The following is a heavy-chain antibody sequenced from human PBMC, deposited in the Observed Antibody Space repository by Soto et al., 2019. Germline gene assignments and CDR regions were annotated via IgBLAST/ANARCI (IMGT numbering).Heavy chain of an antibody. CDR1: GYTFTSYY. J-gene: IGHJ4*02. CDR3: AAFREVTTLGLHFDY. CDR2: INPSGGST. Sequence: ASVKVSCKASGYTFTSYYMHWVRQAPGQGLEWMGIINPSGGSTSYAQKFQGRVTMTRDTSTSTVYMELSSLRSEDTAVYYCAAFREVTTLGLHFDYWGQGTLVTVSS. V-gene: IGHV1-46*01. D-gene: IGHD4-4*01.